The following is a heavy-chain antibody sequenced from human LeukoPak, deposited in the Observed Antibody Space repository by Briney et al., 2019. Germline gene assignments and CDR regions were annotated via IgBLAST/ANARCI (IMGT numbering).Heavy chain of an antibody. CDR2: ISYDGSNK. J-gene: IGHJ4*02. Sequence: GGSLRLSCAPSEFTFSSYAMHWVRQAPGKGLEWVAVISYDGSNKYYADSVKGRFTISRDNSKNTLYLQMNSLRAEDTAVYYCARVGAAAVFYWGQGTLVTVSS. D-gene: IGHD6-13*01. CDR1: EFTFSSYA. V-gene: IGHV3-30-3*01. CDR3: ARVGAAAVFY.